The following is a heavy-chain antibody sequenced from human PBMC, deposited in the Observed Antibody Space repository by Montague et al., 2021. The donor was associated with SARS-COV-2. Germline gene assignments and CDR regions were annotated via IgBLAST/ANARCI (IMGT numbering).Heavy chain of an antibody. J-gene: IGHJ3*02. D-gene: IGHD3-22*01. Sequence: QSGAEVKEPGESLRISCKGPGYSFTSYWIGWVHQMPGKGLEWMGIIYPGDSDTRYSPSFQGQVTISADKSISTAYLQWSSLKASDTAIYYCARVTDYYYDTSGYCHAFDIWGQGTMVTVSS. CDR3: ARVTDYYYDTSGYCHAFDI. V-gene: IGHV5-51*07. CDR2: IYPGDSDT. CDR1: GYSFTSYW.